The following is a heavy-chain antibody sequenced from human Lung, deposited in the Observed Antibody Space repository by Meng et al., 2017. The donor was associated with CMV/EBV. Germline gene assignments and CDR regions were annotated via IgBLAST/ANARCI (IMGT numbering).Heavy chain of an antibody. CDR3: ARVVVVPAAKKFDP. D-gene: IGHD2-2*01. V-gene: IGHV1-2*02. J-gene: IGHJ5*02. CDR1: GYTFTGYY. CDR2: INPNSGGT. Sequence: ASGYTFTGYYLHWVRQAPGQGLGWMGWINPNSGGTNYAQKFQGRVTMTRDTSISTAYMELSRLRSDDTAVYYCARVVVVPAAKKFDPWGQGTLVTASS.